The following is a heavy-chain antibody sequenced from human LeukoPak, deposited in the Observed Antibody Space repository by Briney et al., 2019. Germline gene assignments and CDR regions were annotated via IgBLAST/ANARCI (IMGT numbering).Heavy chain of an antibody. CDR3: AKLGRYCSSTSCYYFDY. D-gene: IGHD2-2*01. Sequence: PGGSLRLSCAASGFTFSNYAMSWVRQAPGKGLEWVSAISGSGGSTYYADSVKGRFTISRDNSKNTLYLQMNSLRAEDTAVYYCAKLGRYCSSTSCYYFDYWGQGTLVTVSS. J-gene: IGHJ4*02. CDR1: GFTFSNYA. CDR2: ISGSGGST. V-gene: IGHV3-23*01.